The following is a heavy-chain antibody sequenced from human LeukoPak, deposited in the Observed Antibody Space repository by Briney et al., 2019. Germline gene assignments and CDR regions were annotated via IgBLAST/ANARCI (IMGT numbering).Heavy chain of an antibody. CDR1: GGSFSGYY. CDR3: ARGRYDILTGYVYYYYGMDV. Sequence: SETLSLTCAVYGGSFSGYYWSWIRQPPGKGLEWIGEINHSGSTNYNPSLKSRVTISVDTSKNQFSLKLSSVTAADTAVYYCARGRYDILTGYVYYYYGMDVWGKGTTVTVPS. J-gene: IGHJ6*04. D-gene: IGHD3-9*01. V-gene: IGHV4-34*01. CDR2: INHSGST.